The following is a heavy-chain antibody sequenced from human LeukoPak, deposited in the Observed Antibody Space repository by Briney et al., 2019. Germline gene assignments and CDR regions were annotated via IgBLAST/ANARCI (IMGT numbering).Heavy chain of an antibody. Sequence: ASVKVSCKASGYTFTSYDINWVRQATGQGLEWMGWMNPNSGNTGYAQKFQGRVTMARNTSISTAYMELSSLRSEDTAVYYCARAVRRRDCSSTSCQNYYYYYYMDVWGKGTTVTVAS. D-gene: IGHD2-2*01. V-gene: IGHV1-8*01. CDR2: MNPNSGNT. J-gene: IGHJ6*03. CDR1: GYTFTSYD. CDR3: ARAVRRRDCSSTSCQNYYYYYYMDV.